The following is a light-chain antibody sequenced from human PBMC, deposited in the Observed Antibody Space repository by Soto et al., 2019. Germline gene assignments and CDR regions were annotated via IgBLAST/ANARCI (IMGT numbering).Light chain of an antibody. V-gene: IGKV1-12*01. CDR3: QQTNSFPRT. Sequence: IQMTQSQSSVSAYVGDRVAITCRASQDITNWLAWYQLKPGKAPKLMIYAASSVQSRVPSRFNGGGSGTEFTLPLSSLQPEDFATYYRQQTNSFPRTFGQGTKVEAK. CDR2: AAS. CDR1: QDITNW. J-gene: IGKJ1*01.